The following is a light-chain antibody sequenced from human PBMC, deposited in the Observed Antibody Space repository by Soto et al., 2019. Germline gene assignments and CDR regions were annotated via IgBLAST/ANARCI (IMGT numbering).Light chain of an antibody. CDR3: QQFDRSLPSWT. J-gene: IGKJ1*01. CDR2: GAS. CDR1: QSVSSNY. V-gene: IGKV3-20*01. Sequence: ETVLTQSPGTLSLSPGERATLSCRASQSVSSNYLAWYQHIPGQAPRLLIYGASTRATGIPDRFSGRGSGTDFTLTISRLEPEDFAVYYCQQFDRSLPSWTFGQGTKVE.